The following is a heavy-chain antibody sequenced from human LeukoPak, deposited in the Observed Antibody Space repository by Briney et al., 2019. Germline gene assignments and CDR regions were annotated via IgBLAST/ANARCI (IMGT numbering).Heavy chain of an antibody. V-gene: IGHV4-30-2*01. CDR1: GGSISSGGYS. D-gene: IGHD3-22*01. CDR2: IFHSGIT. Sequence: SETLSLTCAVSGGSISSGGYSWSWIRQPPGRGLEWIGYIFHSGITYYNPSLKSRVTMSIDRSRNHFSLKLRFVTAADTAVYYCAGGYDSSSYYAQIDYWGQGTLVTVSS. J-gene: IGHJ4*02. CDR3: AGGYDSSSYYAQIDY.